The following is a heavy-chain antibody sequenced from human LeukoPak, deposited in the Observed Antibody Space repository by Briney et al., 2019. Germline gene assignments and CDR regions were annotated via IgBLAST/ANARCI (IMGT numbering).Heavy chain of an antibody. CDR3: AKDYDSSGYTPAY. CDR1: GFTFSSYS. Sequence: GGSLRLSCAASGFTFSSYSMNWVRQAPGKGLEWVSYISSSSSSTIYYADSVKGRFTISRDNAKNSLYLQMNSLRAEDTALYYCAKDYDSSGYTPAYWGQGTLVTVSS. CDR2: ISSSSSSTI. V-gene: IGHV3-48*04. D-gene: IGHD3-22*01. J-gene: IGHJ4*02.